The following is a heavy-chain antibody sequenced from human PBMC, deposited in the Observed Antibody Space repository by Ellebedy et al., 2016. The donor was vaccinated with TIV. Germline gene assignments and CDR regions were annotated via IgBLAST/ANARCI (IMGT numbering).Heavy chain of an antibody. CDR2: ISYDGSNK. D-gene: IGHD6-19*01. CDR3: ARQSGDSSGWVAYYYYYMDV. V-gene: IGHV3-30-3*01. CDR1: GFTFSSYA. Sequence: GGSLRLSXAASGFTFSSYAMHWVRQAPGKGLEWVAVISYDGSNKYYADSVKGRFTISRDNSKNTLYLQMNSLRAEDTAVYYCARQSGDSSGWVAYYYYYMDVWGKGTTVTVSS. J-gene: IGHJ6*03.